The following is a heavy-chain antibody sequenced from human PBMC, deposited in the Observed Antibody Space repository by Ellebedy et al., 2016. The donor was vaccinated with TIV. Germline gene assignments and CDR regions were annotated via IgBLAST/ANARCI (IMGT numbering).Heavy chain of an antibody. J-gene: IGHJ4*02. CDR2: IKQDGSEK. CDR3: ARVGWQWLAPDDY. Sequence: GGSLRLSXAASGFTFSSYWMSWVRQAPGKGLEWVANIKQDGSEKYYVDSVKGRFTISRDNAKNSLYLQMNSLRAEDTAVYYCARVGWQWLAPDDYWGQGTLVTVSS. V-gene: IGHV3-7*03. CDR1: GFTFSSYW. D-gene: IGHD6-19*01.